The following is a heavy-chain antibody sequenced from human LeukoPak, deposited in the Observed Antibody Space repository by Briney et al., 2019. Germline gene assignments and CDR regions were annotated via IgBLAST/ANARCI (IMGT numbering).Heavy chain of an antibody. D-gene: IGHD7-27*01. CDR2: IYYSGST. J-gene: IGHJ4*02. CDR1: GGSISSSSYY. Sequence: SETLSLTGTVSGGSISSSSYYWGWIRQPPGKGLEWIGSIYYSGSTYYNPSLKSRVTISVDTSKNQFSLKLSSVTAADTAVYYCARHAVIWGNCDYWGQGTLVTVSS. V-gene: IGHV4-39*01. CDR3: ARHAVIWGNCDY.